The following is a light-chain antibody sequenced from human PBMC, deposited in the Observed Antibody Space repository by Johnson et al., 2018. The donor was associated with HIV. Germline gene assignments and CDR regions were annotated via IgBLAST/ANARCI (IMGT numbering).Light chain of an antibody. J-gene: IGLJ1*01. Sequence: QSVLTQPPLVSAAPGQKVTISCSGSSSNIGNNYVSWYQPLPGTAPKLLIYDNNKRPSGIPDRFSGSKSGTSATLGVTGLQTGDEADYYCGTWDSSLSAYVFGTGTKVTVL. V-gene: IGLV1-51*01. CDR1: SSNIGNNY. CDR2: DNN. CDR3: GTWDSSLSAYV.